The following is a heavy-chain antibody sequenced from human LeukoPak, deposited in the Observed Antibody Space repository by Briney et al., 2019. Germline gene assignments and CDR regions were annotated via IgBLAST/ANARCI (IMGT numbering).Heavy chain of an antibody. CDR1: GGSISRYY. J-gene: IGHJ4*02. CDR3: ARQGSSWYYRYFDY. CDR2: IYYSGST. V-gene: IGHV4-59*08. Sequence: SETLSLTCTVSGGSISRYYWSWIRQPPGKGLEWIGYIYYSGSTNYNPSLKSRITISVDTSKNQFSLKLSSVTAADTAVYYCARQGSSWYYRYFDYWGQGTLVTVSS. D-gene: IGHD6-13*01.